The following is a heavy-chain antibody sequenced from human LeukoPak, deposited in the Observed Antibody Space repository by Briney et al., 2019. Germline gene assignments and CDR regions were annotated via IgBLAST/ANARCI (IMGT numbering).Heavy chain of an antibody. J-gene: IGHJ3*02. CDR3: VRGLYESTTYRAFHI. Sequence: PSQTLSLTCTVSGGSISSGSYYWSWIRQPAGKGLEWIGRIYTSGSTNYNPSLKSRVTMSVDTSKNQFSLMLSSVTAADTAVYYCVRGLYESTTYRAFHIWGQGTMVTVSS. D-gene: IGHD2/OR15-2a*01. V-gene: IGHV4-61*02. CDR2: IYTSGST. CDR1: GGSISSGSYY.